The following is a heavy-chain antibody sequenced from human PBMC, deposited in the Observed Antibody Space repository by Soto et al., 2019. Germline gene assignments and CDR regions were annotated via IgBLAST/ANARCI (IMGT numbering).Heavy chain of an antibody. D-gene: IGHD2-15*01. CDR2: ISAYNGNT. V-gene: IGHV1-18*01. CDR3: ARRGDIVVVVAARSDAFIS. J-gene: IGHJ3*02. CDR1: GYTFTSYG. Sequence: ASVKVSCKASGYTFTSYGISWVRQAPGQGLEWMGWISAYNGNTNYAQKLQGRVTMTTDTSTSTAYMELRSLRSDDTAVYYCARRGDIVVVVAARSDAFISGAKGQWSPSL.